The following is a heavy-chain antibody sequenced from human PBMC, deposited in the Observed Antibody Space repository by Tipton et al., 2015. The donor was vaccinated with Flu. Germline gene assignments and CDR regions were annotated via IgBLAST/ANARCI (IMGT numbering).Heavy chain of an antibody. V-gene: IGHV3-23*01. CDR1: GGSFSGHY. Sequence: LSLTCAVYGGSFSGHYWTWVRQAPGKGLEWVSAVSGGGANTYYADSVKGRFTISRDNSKNTLYLQMNSLRAEDTAIYYCAKVIPEKVAGLDYWGQGTLVTVSS. CDR2: VSGGGANT. J-gene: IGHJ4*02. D-gene: IGHD6-19*01. CDR3: AKVIPEKVAGLDY.